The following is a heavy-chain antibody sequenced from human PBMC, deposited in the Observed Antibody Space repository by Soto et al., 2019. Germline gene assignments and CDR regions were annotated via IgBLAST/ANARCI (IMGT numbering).Heavy chain of an antibody. Sequence: GEALMISRKGSGYSFTRYWISRVRQMPAKGLEWMGRIDPSDSYTNYSPSFQGHVTISADKSISTAYLQWSSLKASAPAMYYCARHRDYYYGMDVWGQGTTVTVSS. CDR2: IDPSDSYT. J-gene: IGHJ6*02. CDR1: GYSFTRYW. V-gene: IGHV5-10-1*01. CDR3: ARHRDYYYGMDV.